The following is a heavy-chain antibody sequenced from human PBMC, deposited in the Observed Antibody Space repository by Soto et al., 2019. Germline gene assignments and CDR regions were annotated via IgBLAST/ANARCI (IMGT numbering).Heavy chain of an antibody. J-gene: IGHJ4*02. CDR3: AKAVVDAAGIDY. V-gene: IGHV3-30*18. CDR2: ISYDGSNK. D-gene: IGHD6-13*01. Sequence: QVQLVESGGGVVQPGRSLRLSCAASGFTFSSYGMHWVRQAPGKGLEWVAVISYDGSNKYYADSVKGRFTISRDNSKNTLCLQMNSLRAEESAVYYGAKAVVDAAGIDYWGQGTLVSVSS. CDR1: GFTFSSYG.